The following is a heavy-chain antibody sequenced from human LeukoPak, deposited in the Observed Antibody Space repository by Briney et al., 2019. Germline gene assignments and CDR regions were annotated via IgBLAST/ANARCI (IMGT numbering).Heavy chain of an antibody. CDR3: ARWLDGYTPLDY. D-gene: IGHD5-24*01. CDR1: GFTFDGYS. V-gene: IGHV3-21*01. J-gene: IGHJ4*02. Sequence: GGSLRLSCAASGFTFDGYSMNWVRQAPGKGLEWVASISMSGRYIHYAGSVRGRFTITRDNGRNSVYLQMTGLRIEDTATYFCARWLDGYTPLDYWGQGVLVTV. CDR2: ISMSGRYI.